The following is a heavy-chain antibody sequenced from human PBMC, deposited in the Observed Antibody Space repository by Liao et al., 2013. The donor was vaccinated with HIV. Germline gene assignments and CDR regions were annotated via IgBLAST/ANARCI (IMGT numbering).Heavy chain of an antibody. CDR2: IYITGIT. Sequence: QVHLEESGPGLVKPSETLSLTCTVSGGPISSYYWNWIRQPAGKGPEWIGRIYITGITHYNPSLKNRVTMSLDTSKNQISLKLTSVTAADSAVYYCAREGVTGGLLGGYYFDYWGQGTLVAVSS. CDR3: AREGVTGGLLGGYYFDY. J-gene: IGHJ4*02. V-gene: IGHV4-4*07. CDR1: GGPISSYY. D-gene: IGHD3-16*01.